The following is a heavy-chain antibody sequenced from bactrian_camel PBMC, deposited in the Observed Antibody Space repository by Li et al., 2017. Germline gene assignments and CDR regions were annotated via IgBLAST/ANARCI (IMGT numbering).Heavy chain of an antibody. CDR2: ISHDGSA. D-gene: IGHD5*01. Sequence: HVQLVESGGGSVQAGGTLRLSCTAVGGTFDSSDMGWYRHQAPGSECQQVSIISHDGSASYLDSVKGRFTISLDTAKSTLYLQMDSLKTEDTAVYYCAADLGPPLRVFDQRDYWGQGTQVTVS. J-gene: IGHJ4*01. CDR3: AADLGPPLRVFDQRDY. CDR1: GGTFDSSD. V-gene: IGHV3S61*01.